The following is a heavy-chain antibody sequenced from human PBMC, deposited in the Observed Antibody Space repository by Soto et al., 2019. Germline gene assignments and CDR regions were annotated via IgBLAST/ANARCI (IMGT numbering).Heavy chain of an antibody. Sequence: QVQLVQSGAEVQKPGASVKVSCKTSGYIFNNFGIIWVRQAPGLGLEWLGWIYSKAGTINFAQKFQGRVTMTTDTPTSTAYVELRSLTFVGSAVYFCARDIDFDIDYWGQGTLVTVS. V-gene: IGHV1-18*01. D-gene: IGHD3-9*01. CDR3: ARDIDFDIDY. CDR1: GYIFNNFG. CDR2: IYSKAGTI. J-gene: IGHJ4*02.